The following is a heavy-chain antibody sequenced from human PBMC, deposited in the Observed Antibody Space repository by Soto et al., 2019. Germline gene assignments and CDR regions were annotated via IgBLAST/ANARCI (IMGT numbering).Heavy chain of an antibody. CDR2: IYYTGST. D-gene: IGHD7-27*01. J-gene: IGHJ4*02. V-gene: IGHV4-59*01. Sequence: SETLSLTCTVSGGSINNNYWSWIRQPPGKGLEWIGYIYYTGSTNYNPSLKSRVSLSVDTSKDQFSLKLSSVTAADAAIYYCARGGEGTPLHPVDNWGQGILVTVSS. CDR1: GGSINNNY. CDR3: ARGGEGTPLHPVDN.